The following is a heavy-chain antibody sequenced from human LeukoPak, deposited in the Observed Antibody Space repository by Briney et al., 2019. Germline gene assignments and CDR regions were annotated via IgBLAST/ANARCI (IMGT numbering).Heavy chain of an antibody. Sequence: SGGSLRLSCAASGFTFSSSAMTWVRQAPGKGLEWVSSLTGGSDNSEHADSVKGRFSISRDNSKNTLYLQMNSLRAEDTAVYYCAKDAYYLRGYFDYWGQGTLVTVSS. D-gene: IGHD3-10*01. V-gene: IGHV3-23*01. CDR2: LTGGSDNS. CDR1: GFTFSSSA. J-gene: IGHJ4*02. CDR3: AKDAYYLRGYFDY.